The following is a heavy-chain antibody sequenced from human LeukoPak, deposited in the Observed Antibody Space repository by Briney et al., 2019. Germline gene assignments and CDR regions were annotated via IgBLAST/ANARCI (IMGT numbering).Heavy chain of an antibody. Sequence: GGSLRLSCAASGFTFSSYAMHWVRQAPGKGLEWVAVISYDGSNKYYADSVKGRFTISRDNSKNTLYLQMNSLRAEDTAVYYCARANYYDSSGREYWGQGTLVTVSS. D-gene: IGHD3-22*01. CDR2: ISYDGSNK. CDR1: GFTFSSYA. CDR3: ARANYYDSSGREY. V-gene: IGHV3-30*14. J-gene: IGHJ4*02.